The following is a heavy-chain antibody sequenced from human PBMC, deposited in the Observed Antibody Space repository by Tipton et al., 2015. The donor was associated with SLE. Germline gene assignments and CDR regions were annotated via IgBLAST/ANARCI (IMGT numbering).Heavy chain of an antibody. V-gene: IGHV3-48*03. CDR1: GFTFSSYE. CDR2: ITSSGDII. Sequence: SLRLSCAASGFTFSSYEMNWVRQAPGKGLEWISYITSSGDIIYYTDSVKGRFTISRDNSKRILYLQMNSLRTEDTAVYYCARAFPGYYYYMDVWGKGTTVTVSS. J-gene: IGHJ6*03. CDR3: ARAFPGYYYYMDV.